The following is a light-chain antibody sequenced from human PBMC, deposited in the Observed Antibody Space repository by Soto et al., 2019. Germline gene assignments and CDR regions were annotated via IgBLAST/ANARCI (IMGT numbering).Light chain of an antibody. CDR2: GTS. Sequence: IVLTKSLYTLSLPPNYIATLSFRASQSIDSKLAWYQQKPGQAPRLLIYGTSTRATGIPARFSGSGSGTEFTLTISCLQSEDFTFYYCQQYENWPRRFGQGTKVDIK. J-gene: IGKJ1*01. CDR1: QSIDSK. V-gene: IGKV3-15*01. CDR3: QQYENWPRR.